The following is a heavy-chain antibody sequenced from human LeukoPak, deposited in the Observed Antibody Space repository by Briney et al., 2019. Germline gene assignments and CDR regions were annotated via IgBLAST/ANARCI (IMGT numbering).Heavy chain of an antibody. D-gene: IGHD1-26*01. CDR2: MSYDETTA. V-gene: IGHV3-30*14. J-gene: IGHJ4*02. CDR1: GFTLSSYY. CDR3: TRGGGATYYGDYFDY. Sequence: GGSLRLSCAGSGFTLSSYYMHWVRQAPDKGREWVAVMSYDETTANYAGSVQGRFTVSRDNSKNTLFLHINSVRAEDRGMFLCTRGGGATYYGDYFDYWSQGTLVTVSS.